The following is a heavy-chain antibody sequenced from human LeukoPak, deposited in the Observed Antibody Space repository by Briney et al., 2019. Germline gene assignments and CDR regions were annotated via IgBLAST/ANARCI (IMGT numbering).Heavy chain of an antibody. CDR3: AKDHWGYCSGGSCYFDY. CDR2: IGYDGSNK. J-gene: IGHJ4*02. CDR1: GFTFSSYG. Sequence: SGGSLRLSCAASGFTFSSYGMHWVRQAPGKGLEWVAFIGYDGSNKYYADSVKGRFTISRDNSKNTLYLQMNSLRAEDTAVYYCAKDHWGYCSGGSCYFDYWSQGTLVTVSS. D-gene: IGHD2-15*01. V-gene: IGHV3-30*02.